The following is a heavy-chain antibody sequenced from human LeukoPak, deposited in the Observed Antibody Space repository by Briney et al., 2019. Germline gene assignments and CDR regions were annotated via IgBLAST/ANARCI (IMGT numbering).Heavy chain of an antibody. Sequence: PGGSLRLSCAASGFTFSSYSMNWVRQAPGKGLEWVSSISSSSSYIYYADSVKGRFTISRDNAKNSLYLQMNSLRAEDTAVYYCARADIRAIASSGWYGFDYWGQGVLVTVSS. V-gene: IGHV3-21*01. D-gene: IGHD6-19*01. CDR1: GFTFSSYS. CDR2: ISSSSSYI. CDR3: ARADIRAIASSGWYGFDY. J-gene: IGHJ4*02.